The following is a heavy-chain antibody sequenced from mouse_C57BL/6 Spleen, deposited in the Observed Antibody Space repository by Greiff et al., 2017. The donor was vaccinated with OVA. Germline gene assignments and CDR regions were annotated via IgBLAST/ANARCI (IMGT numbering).Heavy chain of an antibody. V-gene: IGHV1-64*01. CDR2: IHPNSGST. D-gene: IGHD1-1*01. Sequence: VQLQQPGAELVKPGASVKLSCTASGYTFTSYWMHWVKQRPGQGLEWIGMIHPNSGSTTSNEKFKSKATRTVAKSSSTAYMQLSSLTSEDSAVDYCARSGITTVKGYFDVWGTGTTVTVSS. J-gene: IGHJ1*03. CDR1: GYTFTSYW. CDR3: ARSGITTVKGYFDV.